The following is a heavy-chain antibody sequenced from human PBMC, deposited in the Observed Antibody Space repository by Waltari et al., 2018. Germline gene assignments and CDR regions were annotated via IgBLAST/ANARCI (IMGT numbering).Heavy chain of an antibody. CDR1: GGSVSSGSYY. CDR3: AGVDLSYYYYGMDV. CDR2: IYYSGST. Sequence: QVQLQESGPGLVKPSETLSLTCTVSGGSVSSGSYYWSWIRQPPGKGLEWIGYIYYSGSTNYNPSLKSRVTISVDTSKNQFSLKLSSVTAADTAVYYCAGVDLSYYYYGMDVWGQGTTVTVSS. J-gene: IGHJ6*02. V-gene: IGHV4-61*01. D-gene: IGHD3-9*01.